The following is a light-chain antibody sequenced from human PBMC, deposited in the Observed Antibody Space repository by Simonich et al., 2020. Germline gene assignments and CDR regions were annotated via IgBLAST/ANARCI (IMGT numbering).Light chain of an antibody. CDR3: QQYNNWPFT. CDR2: DAS. V-gene: IGKV3D-20*01. J-gene: IGKJ3*01. Sequence: EIVLTQSPGTLSLSPGERTTLSCRASQSVSSIYLAWYQQKPGLAPRLLIYDASSRATGIPDRLSGSGSGTDFTLTISRLEPEDFAVYYCQQYNNWPFTFGPGTKVDIK. CDR1: QSVSSIY.